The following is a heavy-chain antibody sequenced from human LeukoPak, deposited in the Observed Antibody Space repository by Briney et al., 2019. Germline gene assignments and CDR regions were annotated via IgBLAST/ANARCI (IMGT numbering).Heavy chain of an antibody. D-gene: IGHD2-15*01. Sequence: SVKVSCKASGYTFTSYGISWVRQAPGQGLEWMGGIIPIFGTANYAQKFQGRVTITADESTSTAYMELSRLRSDDTAVYYCARGRSWLVVATTFDPWGQGTLVTVSS. V-gene: IGHV1-69*13. CDR1: GYTFTSYG. CDR2: IIPIFGTA. J-gene: IGHJ5*02. CDR3: ARGRSWLVVATTFDP.